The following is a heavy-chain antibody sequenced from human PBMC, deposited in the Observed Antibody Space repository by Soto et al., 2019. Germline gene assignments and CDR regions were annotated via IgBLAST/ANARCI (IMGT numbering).Heavy chain of an antibody. Sequence: GVSLRLSCAASGFTFSSYAMSWVRQAPGKGLEWVSAISGSGGSTYYADSVKGRFTISTDNSNNTLYLQMNSLRAEDTSVYYCAKDHFAWLEGNWFDHSLQGTLLTVSS. CDR1: GFTFSSYA. CDR2: ISGSGGST. J-gene: IGHJ5*02. D-gene: IGHD6-19*01. V-gene: IGHV3-23*01. CDR3: AKDHFAWLEGNWFDH.